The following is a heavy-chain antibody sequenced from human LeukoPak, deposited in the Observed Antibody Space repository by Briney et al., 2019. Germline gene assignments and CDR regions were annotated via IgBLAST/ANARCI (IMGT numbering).Heavy chain of an antibody. CDR2: ISSSSSYI. V-gene: IGHV3-21*01. J-gene: IGHJ4*02. Sequence: GGSLRLSCAASGFTFSSYSMNWVRQAPGKGLEWVSSISSSSSYIYYADSVKGRFTISRDNAKNSLYLQMNSLRAEDTAVYYCARDTMVRGPSDYWGQGTLVTVSS. CDR3: ARDTMVRGPSDY. D-gene: IGHD3-10*01. CDR1: GFTFSSYS.